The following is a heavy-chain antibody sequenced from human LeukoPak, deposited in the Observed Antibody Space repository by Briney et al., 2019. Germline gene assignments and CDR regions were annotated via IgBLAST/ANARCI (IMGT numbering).Heavy chain of an antibody. V-gene: IGHV3-30*02. CDR1: GFTFSSSG. Sequence: GGSLRLSCAASGFTFSSSGMHWVRQAPGKGLEWVAFIRYDGNNKYYADSVKGRFTISRDNSKNTLYLQMNSLRAEDTAVYYCAKDQVAYYDILTGYYWSDYWGQGTLVTVSS. CDR3: AKDQVAYYDILTGYYWSDY. J-gene: IGHJ4*02. CDR2: IRYDGNNK. D-gene: IGHD3-9*01.